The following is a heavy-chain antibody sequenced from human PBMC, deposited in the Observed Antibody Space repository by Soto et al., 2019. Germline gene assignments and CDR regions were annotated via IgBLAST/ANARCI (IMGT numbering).Heavy chain of an antibody. CDR1: GYSFTSYW. Sequence: GESLKISCKGSGYSFTSYWISWVRQMPGKGLEWMGRIDPSDSYTNYSPSFQGHVTISADKSISTAYLQWSSLKASDTAMYYCASRNDYRDFYYYYGMDVWGQGTTVTASS. J-gene: IGHJ6*02. V-gene: IGHV5-10-1*01. CDR2: IDPSDSYT. CDR3: ASRNDYRDFYYYYGMDV. D-gene: IGHD4-4*01.